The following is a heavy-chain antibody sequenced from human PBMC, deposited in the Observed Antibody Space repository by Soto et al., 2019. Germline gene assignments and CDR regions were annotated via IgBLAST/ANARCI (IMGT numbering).Heavy chain of an antibody. CDR3: ARGYCSGGTCYNFYY. Sequence: ASVKVSCKASGYIFTSYYMHWVRQAPGQGLEWMGIINPSGGSTSYTQKFQGRVTMTRDTSTSIVYMELSSLRSEDTAVYYCARGYCSGGTCYNFYYWGQGTLVTVSS. CDR1: GYIFTSYY. V-gene: IGHV1-46*01. CDR2: INPSGGST. D-gene: IGHD2-15*01. J-gene: IGHJ4*02.